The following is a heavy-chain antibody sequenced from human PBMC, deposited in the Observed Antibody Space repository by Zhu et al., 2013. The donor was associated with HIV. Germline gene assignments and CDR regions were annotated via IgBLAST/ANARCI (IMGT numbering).Heavy chain of an antibody. CDR3: ASSETPEYFLRLSDFVRPNYYYGMDV. Sequence: QVQLVQSGAEVKKPGASVKVSCKASGYTFTSYAMHWVRQAPGQRLEWMGWINAGNGNTKYSQKFQGRVTITRDTSASTAYMELSSLRSEDTAVYYCASSETPEYFLRLSDFVRPNYYYGMDVWGQGTTVTVSS. CDR1: GYTFTSYA. CDR2: INAGNGNT. V-gene: IGHV1-3*01. D-gene: IGHD3-3*01. J-gene: IGHJ6*02.